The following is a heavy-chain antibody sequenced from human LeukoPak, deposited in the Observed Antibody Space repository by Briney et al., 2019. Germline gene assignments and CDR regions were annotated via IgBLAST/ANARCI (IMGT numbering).Heavy chain of an antibody. V-gene: IGHV3-30*02. CDR2: IRYDGSNK. J-gene: IGHJ6*03. CDR3: ARNTRCGVEWLFSCPYYMDV. D-gene: IGHD3-3*01. Sequence: GGSLRLSCAASGFTFSSYGMHWVRQAPGKGLEWVAFIRYDGSNKYYADSVKGRFTISRDNSKNTLYLQMNSLRAEDTAVYYCARNTRCGVEWLFSCPYYMDVWGKGTTVTVSS. CDR1: GFTFSSYG.